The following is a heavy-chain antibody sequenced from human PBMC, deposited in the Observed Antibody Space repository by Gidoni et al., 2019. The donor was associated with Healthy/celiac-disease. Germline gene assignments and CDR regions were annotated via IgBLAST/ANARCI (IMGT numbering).Heavy chain of an antibody. Sequence: QVQLVASGGGVVQPGRSLRLSCEASGFTFSSYGMHWVRQAPGKGLEWVAVISYDGSNKYYADSVKGRFTISRDNSKNTLYLQMNSLRAEDTAVYYCAKDVGSGSYFDYWGQGTLVTVSS. CDR2: ISYDGSNK. V-gene: IGHV3-30*18. D-gene: IGHD3-10*01. CDR1: GFTFSSYG. J-gene: IGHJ4*02. CDR3: AKDVGSGSYFDY.